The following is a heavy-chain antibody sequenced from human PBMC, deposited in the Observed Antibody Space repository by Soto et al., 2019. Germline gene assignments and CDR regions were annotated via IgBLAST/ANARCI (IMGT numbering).Heavy chain of an antibody. CDR2: IYWDDDK. Sequence: ITWKESGPTVVKPTETLTLTCTFSGFSLTTSGVGVGWVRQSPGKAPERLALIYWDDDKRYSTSLNSRLIITKDRSKNQVVLTMANMDPADTATYYCAHRVLRTVFGLVTTTAIYFDFWGPGTPVVVSS. CDR3: AHRVLRTVFGLVTTTAIYFDF. J-gene: IGHJ4*02. CDR1: GFSLTTSGVG. V-gene: IGHV2-5*02. D-gene: IGHD3-3*01.